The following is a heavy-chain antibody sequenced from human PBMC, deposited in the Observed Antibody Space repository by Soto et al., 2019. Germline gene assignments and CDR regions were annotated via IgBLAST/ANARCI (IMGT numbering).Heavy chain of an antibody. CDR3: ASATPGVYVWGRYRSDAFDI. D-gene: IGHD3-16*02. CDR1: GDSVSSNSAA. Sequence: PTLSLTFAISGDSVSSNSAAWNCISQSTSRGLEWLGRTYYRSKLYNDYAGSVKSRITINPDTSKNQFSLQLNSVTPEDTAVYCCASATPGVYVWGRYRSDAFDIWGEGTMVSVSS. CDR2: TYYRSKLYN. V-gene: IGHV6-1*01. J-gene: IGHJ3*02.